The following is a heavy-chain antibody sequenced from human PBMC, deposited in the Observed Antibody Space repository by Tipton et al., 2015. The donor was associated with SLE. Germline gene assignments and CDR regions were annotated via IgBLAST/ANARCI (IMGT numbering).Heavy chain of an antibody. J-gene: IGHJ4*02. D-gene: IGHD2-15*01. Sequence: TLSLTCTVSGGSISSGSYYWSWIRRPAGKPLEWIGHVYRSGDTNYNPSLKNRVTISIDTSNNQFSLKLSSVTAADTAVYYCARGGNYFDYWGQGTLVTVSS. V-gene: IGHV4-61*09. CDR1: GGSISSGSYY. CDR2: VYRSGDT. CDR3: ARGGNYFDY.